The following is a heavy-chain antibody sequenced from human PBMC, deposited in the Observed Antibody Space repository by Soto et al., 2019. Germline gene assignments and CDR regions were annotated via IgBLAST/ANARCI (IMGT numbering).Heavy chain of an antibody. CDR1: GFPFNEEY. CDR2: ISVGSSDT. CDR3: GRQARLARN. J-gene: IGHJ4*02. Sequence: PGGSLRLSCAASGFPFNEEYMNWIRQAPGKGLEWLSYISVGSSDTNYADSVQGRFTISRDNAKNLVFLQMYNLRVEDTAVYYCGRQARLARNWGPGTLVTVSS. D-gene: IGHD6-6*01. V-gene: IGHV3-11*06.